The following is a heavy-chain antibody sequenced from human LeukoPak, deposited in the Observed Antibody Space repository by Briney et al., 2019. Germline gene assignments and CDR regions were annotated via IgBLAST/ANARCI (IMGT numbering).Heavy chain of an antibody. CDR3: ARDIGSSWYAVWYDP. CDR2: IYISGSGST. J-gene: IGHJ5*02. CDR1: GGSISSYY. D-gene: IGHD6-13*01. V-gene: IGHV4-4*07. Sequence: PSETLSLTCTVSGGSISSYYWSWIRQPAGKGLEWIGRIYISGSGSTNYNPSLKSRVTMSVDTSKNQFSLKLSSVTAADTAVYYCARDIGSSWYAVWYDPWGQGTLVTVSS.